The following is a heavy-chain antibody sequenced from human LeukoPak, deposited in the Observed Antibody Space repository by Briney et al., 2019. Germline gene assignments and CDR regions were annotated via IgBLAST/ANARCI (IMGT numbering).Heavy chain of an antibody. CDR3: ARDRPHNWFDP. CDR1: GIAFGNHW. V-gene: IGHV3-74*01. J-gene: IGHJ5*02. CDR2: INNDGSYA. Sequence: GGSLRLSCAASGIAFGNHWMHWVRQAPGKGLEWVSWINNDGSYAVYADSVRARFTIPRDNAKNTLYLQMNSLRPEDTAVYYCARDRPHNWFDPWGQGTLVTVSS.